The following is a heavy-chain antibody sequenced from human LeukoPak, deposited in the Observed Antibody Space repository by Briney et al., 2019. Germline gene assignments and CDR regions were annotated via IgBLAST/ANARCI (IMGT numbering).Heavy chain of an antibody. Sequence: GGSLRLSCAASGFTFSSYWMSWVRRAPGKGLEWVSAISGSGGSTYYADSVKGRFTISRDNSKNTLYLQMNSLRAEDTAVYYCAKERDIVVVPAAIAWFDPWGQGTLVTVSS. D-gene: IGHD2-2*01. CDR2: ISGSGGST. J-gene: IGHJ5*02. CDR1: GFTFSSYW. V-gene: IGHV3-23*01. CDR3: AKERDIVVVPAAIAWFDP.